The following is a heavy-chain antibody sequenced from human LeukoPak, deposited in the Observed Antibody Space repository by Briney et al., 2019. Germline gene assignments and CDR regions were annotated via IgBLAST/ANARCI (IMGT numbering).Heavy chain of an antibody. D-gene: IGHD6-13*01. V-gene: IGHV1-69*13. J-gene: IGHJ6*02. CDR3: AGGWYPPYYYGMDV. CDR2: IIPIFGTA. CDR1: GGTFSSYA. Sequence: EASVKVSCKASGGTFSSYAISWVRQAPGQGLEWMGGIIPIFGTANYAQKFQGRVTITADESTSTAYMELSSLRSEDTAVHYCAGGWYPPYYYGMDVWGQGTTVTVSS.